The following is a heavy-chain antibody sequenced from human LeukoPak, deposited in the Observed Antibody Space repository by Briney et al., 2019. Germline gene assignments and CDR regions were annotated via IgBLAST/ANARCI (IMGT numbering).Heavy chain of an antibody. V-gene: IGHV4-61*08. J-gene: IGHJ4*02. Sequence: SETLSLTCTVSAVSVTNGDYYWSWLRQPPGKALEWIGFVYYTGSTYYTPSLEGRATISVDTTKNQFSVKLSSVTAADTAVYYCARGGRTGTTSPLFDYWGQGTLVTVSS. CDR3: ARGGRTGTTSPLFDY. CDR2: VYYTGST. CDR1: AVSVTNGDYY. D-gene: IGHD1-14*01.